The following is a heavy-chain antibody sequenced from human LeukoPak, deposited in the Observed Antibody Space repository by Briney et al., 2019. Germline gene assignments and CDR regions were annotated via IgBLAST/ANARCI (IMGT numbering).Heavy chain of an antibody. Sequence: GGSLRLSCAASGFTFSSYAMSWVRQAPGKGLEWVSAISGSGGSTYYADSVKGRFTISRDNSKNTLYLQMNSLRAEDTAVYYCAKDTAMVIGQYYFDYWGQGTLVTVSS. CDR2: ISGSGGST. V-gene: IGHV3-23*01. D-gene: IGHD5-18*01. CDR3: AKDTAMVIGQYYFDY. J-gene: IGHJ4*02. CDR1: GFTFSSYA.